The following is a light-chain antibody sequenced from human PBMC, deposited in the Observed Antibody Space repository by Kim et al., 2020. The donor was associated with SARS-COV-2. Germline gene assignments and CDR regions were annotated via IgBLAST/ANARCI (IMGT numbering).Light chain of an antibody. CDR2: RNT. CDR3: AAWDDNLSAVV. V-gene: IGLV1-47*01. J-gene: IGLJ2*01. Sequence: GERINISCSGRHSNSGKNYVYWYQQVPGTAPKLLMYRNTQRPSGVPDRFSGSKSVTSASLAISGLRSEDDADYFCAAWDDNLSAVVFGGGTQLTVL. CDR1: HSNSGKNY.